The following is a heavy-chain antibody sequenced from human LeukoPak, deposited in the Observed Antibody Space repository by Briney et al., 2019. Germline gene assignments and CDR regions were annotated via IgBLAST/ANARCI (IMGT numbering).Heavy chain of an antibody. D-gene: IGHD3-10*01. Sequence: GESLKISCQASGYIFTHYWIGRVRQMPGKGLESMGIIYPADSDTTYSASFQGHVTISADKSIDTVYLQWSSLKASDTAMYFCARQSRDGSKTRGYYFDFWGQGTLVTVSS. CDR2: IYPADSDT. J-gene: IGHJ4*02. V-gene: IGHV5-51*01. CDR1: GYIFTHYW. CDR3: ARQSRDGSKTRGYYFDF.